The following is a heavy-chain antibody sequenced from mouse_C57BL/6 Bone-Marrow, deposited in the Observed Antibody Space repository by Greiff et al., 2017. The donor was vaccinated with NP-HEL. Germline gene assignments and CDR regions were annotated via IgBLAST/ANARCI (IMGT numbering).Heavy chain of an antibody. J-gene: IGHJ1*03. V-gene: IGHV5-6*02. CDR2: ISSGGSYT. CDR1: GFTFSSYG. Sequence: DVKLVESGGDLVKPGGSLKLSCAASGFTFSSYGMSWVRQTPDKRLEWVATISSGGSYTYYPDSVKGRFTISRDNAKNTLYLQMSSLKSEDTAMYYCARGDYYGSSSHWYFDVWGTGTTVTVSS. D-gene: IGHD1-1*01. CDR3: ARGDYYGSSSHWYFDV.